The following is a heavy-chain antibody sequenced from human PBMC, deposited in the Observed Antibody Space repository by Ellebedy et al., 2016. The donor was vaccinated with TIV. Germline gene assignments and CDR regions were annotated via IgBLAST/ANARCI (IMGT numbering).Heavy chain of an antibody. CDR3: ARGGTMVRGAPYYYGMDV. J-gene: IGHJ6*04. CDR1: GYTFTGYY. V-gene: IGHV1-2*04. Sequence: AASVKVSCKASGYTFTGYYMHWVRQAPGQGLEWMGWINPNSGGTNYAQKFQGWVTMTRDTSISTAYMELSRLRSDDTAVYYCARGGTMVRGAPYYYGMDVWGKGTTVTVSS. CDR2: INPNSGGT. D-gene: IGHD3-10*01.